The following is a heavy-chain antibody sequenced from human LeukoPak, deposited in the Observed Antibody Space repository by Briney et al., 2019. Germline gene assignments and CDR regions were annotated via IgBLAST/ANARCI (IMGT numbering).Heavy chain of an antibody. CDR1: GVSISSYY. Sequence: ETLSLTCTVSGVSISSYYWSWVRQAPGKGLEWVSDISGSGISTYYADSVKGRFTISRDNSKNTLYLQMNSLRAEDTAVYYCAKDQWSFSYFDYWGQGTLVTVSS. CDR2: ISGSGIST. J-gene: IGHJ4*02. V-gene: IGHV3-23*01. CDR3: AKDQWSFSYFDY. D-gene: IGHD1-26*01.